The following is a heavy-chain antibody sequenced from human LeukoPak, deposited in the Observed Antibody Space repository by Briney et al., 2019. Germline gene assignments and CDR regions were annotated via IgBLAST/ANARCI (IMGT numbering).Heavy chain of an antibody. D-gene: IGHD1-26*01. CDR2: IYYSGST. V-gene: IGHV4-30-4*01. CDR3: ARVPSGSYLRYLDY. Sequence: SQTLSLTCTVSGGSISSGDYYWSWIRQPPGKGLEWIGYIYYSGSTYYNPSLKSRVTISVDTSKNQFSLKLSSVTAADTAVYYCARVPSGSYLRYLDYWGQGTLVTVSS. CDR1: GGSISSGDYY. J-gene: IGHJ4*02.